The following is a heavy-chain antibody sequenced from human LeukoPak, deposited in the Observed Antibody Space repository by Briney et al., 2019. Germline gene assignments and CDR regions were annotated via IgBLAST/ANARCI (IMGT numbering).Heavy chain of an antibody. D-gene: IGHD1-14*01. Sequence: GGSLRLSCAASGFSLSNYGMHWVRQAPGKGLEWVAALLYDGNTKHYADSVRGRFTISRDISKNTFYLQMNSLTAEDTAVYYCARDHRPEIQYYYMDVWGKVTTVAVSS. CDR1: GFSLSNYG. CDR3: ARDHRPEIQYYYMDV. J-gene: IGHJ6*03. CDR2: LLYDGNTK. V-gene: IGHV3-33*01.